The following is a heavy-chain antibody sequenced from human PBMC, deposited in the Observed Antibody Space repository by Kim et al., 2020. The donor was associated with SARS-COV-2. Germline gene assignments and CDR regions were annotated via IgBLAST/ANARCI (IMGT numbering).Heavy chain of an antibody. CDR3: ARGPAYTFDQGESNWFDP. Sequence: SETLSLTCTVSGDSISNGGYFWSWIRQYPGRGLEWIGYIYYNGITYYSPSLKSRVAFSVDTSNNQFSLNLTSVNAADTAVYFCARGPAYTFDQGESNWFDPWGQGTLVTVSS. J-gene: IGHJ5*02. D-gene: IGHD3-10*01. V-gene: IGHV4-31*03. CDR2: IYYNGIT. CDR1: GDSISNGGYF.